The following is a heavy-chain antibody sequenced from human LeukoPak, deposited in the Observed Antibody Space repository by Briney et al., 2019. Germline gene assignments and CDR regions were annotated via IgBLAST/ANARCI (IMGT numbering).Heavy chain of an antibody. D-gene: IGHD3-22*01. CDR3: ARGYDYDSAGYFNY. J-gene: IGHJ4*02. V-gene: IGHV3-23*01. CDR2: ISGGGGST. Sequence: GGSLRLSCAASGFTFSSYAMSWVRQAPGKGLEWVSAISGGGGSTYYADSVKGRFTISRDNSKNTLYLQMNSLRAEDTAVYCCARGYDYDSAGYFNYWGQGTLVTVSS. CDR1: GFTFSSYA.